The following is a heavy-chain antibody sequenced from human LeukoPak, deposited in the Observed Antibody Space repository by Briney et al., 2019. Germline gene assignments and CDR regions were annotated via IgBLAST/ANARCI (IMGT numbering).Heavy chain of an antibody. Sequence: SETLSLTCTVSGGSIRSYFWSWIRQPPGKGLEWIGYIYYSGSTDSNPSLKSRVTISVDTSKNQFSLKLISVTAADTAVYYCARQGWAIIFDYWGQGTLVTVSS. J-gene: IGHJ4*02. D-gene: IGHD5-24*01. V-gene: IGHV4-59*08. CDR3: ARQGWAIIFDY. CDR1: GGSIRSYF. CDR2: IYYSGST.